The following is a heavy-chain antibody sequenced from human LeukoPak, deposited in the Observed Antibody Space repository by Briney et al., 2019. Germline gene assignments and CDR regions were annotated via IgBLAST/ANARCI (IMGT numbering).Heavy chain of an antibody. J-gene: IGHJ4*02. CDR3: ARLEGAGTYFDY. CDR1: GYRFTNYW. D-gene: IGHD3-10*01. V-gene: IGHV5-51*01. Sequence: HGESLKISCKGSGYRFTNYWIGWVRQMPGRGLEWMGIIYPADSDIRYSPSLQGQITISSDKSLTTAYLQWSSLKASDTAMYYCARLEGAGTYFDYWGQGTLVSVSS. CDR2: IYPADSDI.